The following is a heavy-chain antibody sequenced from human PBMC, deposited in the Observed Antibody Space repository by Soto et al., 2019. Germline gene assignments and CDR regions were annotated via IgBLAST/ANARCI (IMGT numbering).Heavy chain of an antibody. D-gene: IGHD3-16*02. J-gene: IGHJ3*02. CDR3: ARIMITFGGVIDGGAFDI. CDR1: GGSISSYY. V-gene: IGHV4-59*01. CDR2: IYYSGST. Sequence: SETLSLTCTVSGGSISSYYWSWIRQPPGKGLEWIGYIYYSGSTNYNPSLKSRVTISVDTSKNQFSLKLSSVTAADTAVYYCARIMITFGGVIDGGAFDIWGQGTMVTVSS.